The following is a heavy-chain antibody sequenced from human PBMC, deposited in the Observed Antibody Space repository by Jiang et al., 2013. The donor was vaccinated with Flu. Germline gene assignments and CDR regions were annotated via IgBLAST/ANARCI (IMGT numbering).Heavy chain of an antibody. CDR3: ATGYYDSSGYFTGRGFDY. D-gene: IGHD3-22*01. J-gene: IGHJ4*02. CDR2: FDPEDGET. CDR1: GYTLTELS. V-gene: IGHV1-24*01. Sequence: SGAEVKKPGASVKVSCKVSGYTLTELSTHWVRQAPGKGLEWMGGFDPEDGETIYAQKFQGRVTMTEDTSTDTAYMELSSLRSEDTAVYYCATGYYDSSGYFTGRGFDYWGQGTLVTVSS.